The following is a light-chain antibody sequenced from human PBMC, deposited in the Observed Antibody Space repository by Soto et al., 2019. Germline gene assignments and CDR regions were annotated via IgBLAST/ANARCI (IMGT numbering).Light chain of an antibody. Sequence: QSVLTQPASVSGAPGQSITISCTGTSSDFGKYTFVSWYAQHPGKAPKLIIFEVSKRPSGVSNRFSGSKSGNTASLTISGLQAEDEADYFCCLYGGSNNYLVFGGGTKVTVL. CDR1: SSDFGKYTF. CDR2: EVS. V-gene: IGLV2-23*02. CDR3: CLYGGSNNYLV. J-gene: IGLJ2*01.